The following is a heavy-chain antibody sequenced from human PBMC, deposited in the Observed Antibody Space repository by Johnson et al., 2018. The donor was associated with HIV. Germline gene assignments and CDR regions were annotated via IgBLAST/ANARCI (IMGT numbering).Heavy chain of an antibody. J-gene: IGHJ3*02. CDR2: INRDGSEK. D-gene: IGHD3-16*01. CDR1: GFTFRSYW. V-gene: IGHV3-7*01. Sequence: QLVEFGGGLVQRGGSLRLSCAASGFTFRSYWMSWVRQAPGKGLEWVANINRDGSEKYYVDSVKGRFTISRDNAEKSLYLQMNSLRAEDTAVYYALLGQDGGGIWGQGTMVTVSS. CDR3: LLGQDGGGI.